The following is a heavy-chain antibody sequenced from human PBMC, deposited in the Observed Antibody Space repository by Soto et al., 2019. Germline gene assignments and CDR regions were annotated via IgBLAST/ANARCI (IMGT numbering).Heavy chain of an antibody. CDR1: GFTVSSND. J-gene: IGHJ4*02. V-gene: IGHV3-53*01. Sequence: EVQLVESGEGLIQPGGSLRLCCAASGFTVSSNDMSWVRQAPGKGLEWVSAIYSSGSTSYVDSVKGRFTISRDISKNTLYLQMNSRRVEDTPVYYCASRPPFDYWGQGTLVTVSS. CDR2: IYSSGST. CDR3: ASRPPFDY.